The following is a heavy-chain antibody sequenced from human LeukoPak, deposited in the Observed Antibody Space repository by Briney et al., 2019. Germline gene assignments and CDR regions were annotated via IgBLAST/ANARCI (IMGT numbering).Heavy chain of an antibody. CDR1: GYTFTSYD. Sequence: ASVKVSCKASGYTFTSYDINWVRQAAGQGLEWRGWMNPNSGNTGYAQKFQGRVTMTRNTSISTAYMELSSLRSEDTAVYYCAREIRAIAVAANWFAPWGQGTLVTVSS. CDR2: MNPNSGNT. D-gene: IGHD6-19*01. V-gene: IGHV1-8*01. CDR3: AREIRAIAVAANWFAP. J-gene: IGHJ5*02.